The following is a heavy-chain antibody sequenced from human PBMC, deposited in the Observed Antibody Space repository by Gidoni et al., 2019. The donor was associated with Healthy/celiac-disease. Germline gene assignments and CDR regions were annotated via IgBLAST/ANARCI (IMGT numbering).Heavy chain of an antibody. CDR1: GFTFSSYA. V-gene: IGHV3-23*01. Sequence: EVQLLESGGGLVQPGGSLRLSCAASGFTFSSYAMSWVRQAPGKGLEWVSAISGSGGSTYYADSVKGRFTISRDNSKNTLYLQMNSLRAEDTAVYYCAKVDWQRGYGDYVWIYYYGMDVWGQGTTVTVSS. CDR2: ISGSGGST. CDR3: AKVDWQRGYGDYVWIYYYGMDV. J-gene: IGHJ6*02. D-gene: IGHD4-17*01.